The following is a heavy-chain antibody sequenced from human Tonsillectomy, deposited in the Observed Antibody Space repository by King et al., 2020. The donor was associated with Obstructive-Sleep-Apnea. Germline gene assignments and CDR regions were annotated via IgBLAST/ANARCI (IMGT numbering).Heavy chain of an antibody. CDR2: IKSKPDGGTT. J-gene: IGHJ4*02. V-gene: IGHV3-15*01. Sequence: VQLVESGGGLVKPGGSLRLSCAASGFTFSYAWMNWVRQAPGKGLDWVGRIKSKPDGGTTDYAAPVKGRFTISRDDSKNTLYLQMNSLKTEDTARYYCTTALPGIAGNWGQGTLVTVSS. CDR1: GFTFSYAW. D-gene: IGHD6-13*01. CDR3: TTALPGIAGN.